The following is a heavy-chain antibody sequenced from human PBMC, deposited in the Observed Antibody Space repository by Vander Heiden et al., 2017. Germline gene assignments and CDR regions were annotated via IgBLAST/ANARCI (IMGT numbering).Heavy chain of an antibody. V-gene: IGHV3-33*01. CDR3: ARAQVGYYYDSSGYAPFDY. J-gene: IGHJ4*02. CDR2: RWDDGINK. CDR1: GVTFSSFG. D-gene: IGHD3-22*01. Sequence: QVQLVESGGGVVQPGRSLRLSCAASGVTFSSFGLPWVRQAPGKGLEWVAVRWDDGINKYYADSVKCRFTISKDNSKNTLYLQMNSLRAEDTAVYYCARAQVGYYYDSSGYAPFDYWGQGTLVTVSS.